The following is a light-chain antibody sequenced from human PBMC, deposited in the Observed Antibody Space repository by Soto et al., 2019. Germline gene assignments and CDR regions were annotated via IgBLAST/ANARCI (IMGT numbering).Light chain of an antibody. J-gene: IGKJ4*01. CDR2: DAS. CDR3: QQYKNWPT. CDR1: QSVDGY. V-gene: IGKV3-11*01. Sequence: EVVMTQSQGTLSVSLGESSPLSGRASQSVDGYLAWYQQKPGQAPRLLIYDASNRATGIPARFSGSGSGTDFTLTISSLEPEDFAVYYCQQYKNWPTFGGGNKVDIK.